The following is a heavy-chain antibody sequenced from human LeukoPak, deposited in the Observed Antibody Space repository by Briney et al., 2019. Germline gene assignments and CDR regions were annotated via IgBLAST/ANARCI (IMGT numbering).Heavy chain of an antibody. V-gene: IGHV4-39*01. Sequence: PSETLSLTCIVSGDSISSSSYSWGWIRQPPGKGLEWVGSLSNTGSTYHNPSLRSRLTISVDMSKNQFSLRLSSVAAADTAVYYCARRGSDQGSGLDPWGQGTLVTVSS. J-gene: IGHJ5*02. CDR3: ARRGSDQGSGLDP. CDR1: GDSISSSSYS. D-gene: IGHD3-10*01. CDR2: LSNTGST.